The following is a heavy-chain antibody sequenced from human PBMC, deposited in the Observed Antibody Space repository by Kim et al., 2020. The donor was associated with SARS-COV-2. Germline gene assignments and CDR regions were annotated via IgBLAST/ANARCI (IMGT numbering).Heavy chain of an antibody. J-gene: IGHJ6*02. V-gene: IGHV3-9*01. CDR3: TKDVLAGGADV. D-gene: IGHD3-3*02. Sequence: IGYADSVKGRFTTSIDNATNSLYLQMNSLRPEDTALYYCTKDVLAGGADVWGQGTAVIVSS. CDR2: I.